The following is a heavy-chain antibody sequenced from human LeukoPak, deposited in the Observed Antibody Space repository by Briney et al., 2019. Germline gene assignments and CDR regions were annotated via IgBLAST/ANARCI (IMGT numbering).Heavy chain of an antibody. CDR1: GYTFTSYD. CDR3: ARGRLGYGSGSYYTEYYYYYYMDV. Sequence: GASVKVSCKASGYTFTSYDINWVRQATGQGLEWMGWMNPNSGNTGYAQKFQGRVTITRNTSISTAYMELGSLRSEDTAVYYCARGRLGYGSGSYYTEYYYYYYMDVWGKGTTVTVSS. CDR2: MNPNSGNT. J-gene: IGHJ6*03. D-gene: IGHD3-10*01. V-gene: IGHV1-8*03.